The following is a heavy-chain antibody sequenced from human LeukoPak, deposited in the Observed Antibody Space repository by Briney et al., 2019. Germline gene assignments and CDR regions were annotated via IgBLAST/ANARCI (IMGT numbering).Heavy chain of an antibody. CDR3: ARDLTLYAFDY. Sequence: SETLSHTCAVYGGSFSGYYWSWIRQPPGKGLEWIGEINHSGSTNYSPSLKSRVTMSIDTSKSQFSLELSSVTAADTAVYYCARDLTLYAFDYWGQGTLVTVSS. J-gene: IGHJ4*02. D-gene: IGHD3-16*01. V-gene: IGHV4-34*01. CDR1: GGSFSGYY. CDR2: INHSGST.